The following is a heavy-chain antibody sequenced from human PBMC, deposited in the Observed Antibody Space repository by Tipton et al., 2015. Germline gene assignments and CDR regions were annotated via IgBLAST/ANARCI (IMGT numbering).Heavy chain of an antibody. V-gene: IGHV3-7*01. D-gene: IGHD4-17*01. Sequence: SLRLSCAASGFTFSDYWMSWVRQAPGKGLEWVANIKPDGSEKSYLDSVKDRFTISRDNARNSLYLQVKSLTAEDTAVYFCAREAYGSFDSWGQGTLVTVSS. CDR3: AREAYGSFDS. CDR2: IKPDGSEK. CDR1: GFTFSDYW. J-gene: IGHJ4*02.